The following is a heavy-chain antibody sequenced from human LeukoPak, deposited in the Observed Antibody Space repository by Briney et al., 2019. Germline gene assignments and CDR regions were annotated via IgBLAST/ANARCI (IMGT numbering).Heavy chain of an antibody. D-gene: IGHD1-26*01. CDR1: GGSISSSSHY. J-gene: IGHJ4*02. CDR2: IYYSGST. CDR3: ARLAPYPGVWASDY. Sequence: SETLSLTCTVSGGSISSSSHYWNWIRQPPGKGLEWIGYIYYSGSTSYNPSLKSRVTISVDTSKNQFSLKLTSVTAADTAVYYCARLAPYPGVWASDYWGQGTLVTVSS. V-gene: IGHV4-61*05.